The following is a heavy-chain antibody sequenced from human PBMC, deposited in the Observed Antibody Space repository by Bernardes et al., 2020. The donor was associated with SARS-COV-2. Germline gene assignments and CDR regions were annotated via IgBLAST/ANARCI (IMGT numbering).Heavy chain of an antibody. Sequence: GGSLRLSCAASGFTFSSYGMHWVRQAPGKGLEWVAVISYDGSNKYYADSVKGRFTISRDNSKNTLYLQINSLRAEDTAVYYCARPYGGNYYYGMDVWGQGTTVTVSS. CDR2: ISYDGSNK. V-gene: IGHV3-30*03. CDR3: ARPYGGNYYYGMDV. CDR1: GFTFSSYG. D-gene: IGHD2-15*01. J-gene: IGHJ6*02.